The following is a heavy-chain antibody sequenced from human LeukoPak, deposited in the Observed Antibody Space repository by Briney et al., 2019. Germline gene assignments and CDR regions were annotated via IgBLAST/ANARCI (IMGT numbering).Heavy chain of an antibody. J-gene: IGHJ6*04. Sequence: GGSLRLSCAASGFIFSRYEMNWVRQAPGKGLEWVSYISGSGGRIYYADSVKGRFTISRDNANNSVFLQMNSLRAEDTAVYYCARDHDDCANNDGMDVWGKGTTVTVSS. CDR3: ARDHDDCANNDGMDV. CDR2: ISGSGGRI. D-gene: IGHD4-17*01. V-gene: IGHV3-48*03. CDR1: GFIFSRYE.